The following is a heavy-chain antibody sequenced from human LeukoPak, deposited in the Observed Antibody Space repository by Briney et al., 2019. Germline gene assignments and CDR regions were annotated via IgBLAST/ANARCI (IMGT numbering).Heavy chain of an antibody. D-gene: IGHD2-15*01. CDR3: ARDRVVVAASWFDP. CDR2: IKQDGSEK. Sequence: GGSLRLSCAASGFTFSSYWMSWVRQAPGQGLEWVANIKQDGSEKYYVDSVKGRFTISRDNAKNSLYLQVNSLRAEDTAVYYCARDRVVVAASWFDPWGQGTLVTVSS. J-gene: IGHJ5*02. V-gene: IGHV3-7*01. CDR1: GFTFSSYW.